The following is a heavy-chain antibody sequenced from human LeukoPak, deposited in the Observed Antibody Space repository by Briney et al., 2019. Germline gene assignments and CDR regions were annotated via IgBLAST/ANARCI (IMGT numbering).Heavy chain of an antibody. D-gene: IGHD1-26*01. CDR3: ARGVGAIINPFDY. CDR1: GFTVSSYA. V-gene: IGHV3-23*01. J-gene: IGHJ4*02. CDR2: ISGSGGST. Sequence: GGSLRLSCAASGFTVSSYAMNWVRQAPGKGLEWVSSISGSGGSTYYADSVKGRFTISRDNAKNSLYLQMNSLRAEDTAVYYCARGVGAIINPFDYWGQGTLVTVSS.